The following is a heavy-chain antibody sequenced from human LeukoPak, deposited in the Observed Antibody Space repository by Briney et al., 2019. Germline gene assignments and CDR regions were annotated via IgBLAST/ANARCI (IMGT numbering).Heavy chain of an antibody. CDR3: ATYSSGWPLDAFDI. D-gene: IGHD6-19*01. CDR1: GGSISSYY. J-gene: IGHJ3*02. V-gene: IGHV4-59*01. Sequence: ETLSLTCTVSGGSISSYYWSWIRQPPGKGLEWIGYIYYSGSTNYNPSLKSRVTISVDTSKNQFSLKLSSVTAADTAVYYCATYSSGWPLDAFDIWGQGTMVTVSS. CDR2: IYYSGST.